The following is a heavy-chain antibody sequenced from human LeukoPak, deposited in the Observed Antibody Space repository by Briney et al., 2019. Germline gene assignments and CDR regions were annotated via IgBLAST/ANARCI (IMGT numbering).Heavy chain of an antibody. CDR1: GYSFAGYD. CDR3: ARVPGFGELLTPH. D-gene: IGHD3-10*01. J-gene: IGHJ4*02. CDR2: MNPNSGNT. Sequence: ASVKVSREGSGYSFAGYDINWVRQATGQGLEWMGWMNPNSGNTGYAQKFQGRVTMTRNTSISTAYMELSSLRSEDTAVYYCARVPGFGELLTPHWGQGTLVTVSS. V-gene: IGHV1-8*01.